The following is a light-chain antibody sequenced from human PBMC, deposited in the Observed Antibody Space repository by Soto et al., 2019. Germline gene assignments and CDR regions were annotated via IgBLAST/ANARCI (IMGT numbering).Light chain of an antibody. CDR1: SSDVGGYNY. CDR3: SSYTSNITPVI. J-gene: IGLJ2*01. CDR2: EVT. Sequence: QSALTQPASVSESPGQSITISCTGTSSDVGGYNYVSWYQHHPGKAPKLIIYEVTNRPSGVSNRFSAYKTGNTAFLTISGLQAEDEADYFCSSYTSNITPVIFGGGTKVTVL. V-gene: IGLV2-14*01.